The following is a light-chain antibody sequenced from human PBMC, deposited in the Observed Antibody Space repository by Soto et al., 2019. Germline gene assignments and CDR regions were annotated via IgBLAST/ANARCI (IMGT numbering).Light chain of an antibody. Sequence: EIVLTQSPGTLSLSPGERATLSCRASQSVSSSYLAWYQQKPGQAPRLLIYGASSRATGIPDRFSGSGSGTDFTLTISRLEPEDFAVYSCQQYGSSPLITFGQGTRLEIK. V-gene: IGKV3-20*01. CDR1: QSVSSSY. CDR3: QQYGSSPLIT. CDR2: GAS. J-gene: IGKJ5*01.